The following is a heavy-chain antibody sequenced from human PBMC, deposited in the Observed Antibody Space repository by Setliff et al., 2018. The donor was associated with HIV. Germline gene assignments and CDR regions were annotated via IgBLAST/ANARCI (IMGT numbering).Heavy chain of an antibody. CDR3: AVGDYVWGSYRLDF. CDR1: GGTFSNYA. J-gene: IGHJ4*02. CDR2: IIPVFDTT. D-gene: IGHD3-16*02. Sequence: GASVKVSCKASGGTFSNYAFSWVRLAPGQGLEWMGGIIPVFDTTNYEKKFRDRVTITADESTSTVYLELISLRSEGTAVYYCAVGDYVWGSYRLDFWGQGALVTVSS. V-gene: IGHV1-69*13.